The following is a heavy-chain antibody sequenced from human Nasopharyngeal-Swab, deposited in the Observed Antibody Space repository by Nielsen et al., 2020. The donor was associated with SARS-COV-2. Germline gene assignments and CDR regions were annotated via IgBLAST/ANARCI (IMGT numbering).Heavy chain of an antibody. V-gene: IGHV3-23*01. D-gene: IGHD1-26*01. CDR3: AKDRSGSYDY. CDR1: GFTFSSYW. CDR2: ITSSGANT. Sequence: GGSLRLSCAASGFTFSSYWMHWVRQAPGKGLEWVSAITSSGANTYYADSVKGRFTISRDNSKNTLYLQMNSLRADDTAVYYCAKDRSGSYDYWGQGTLVTVSS. J-gene: IGHJ4*02.